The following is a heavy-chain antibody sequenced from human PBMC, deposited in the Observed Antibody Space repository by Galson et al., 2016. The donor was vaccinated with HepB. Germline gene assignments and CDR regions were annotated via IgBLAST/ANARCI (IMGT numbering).Heavy chain of an antibody. CDR2: MSSDGSDI. CDR1: GFTFSGYA. V-gene: IGHV3-74*01. D-gene: IGHD4-11*01. J-gene: IGHJ5*02. Sequence: SLRLSCAASGFTFSGYAIHWVRQVPGKGLVWVSRMSSDGSDIRYADSVKDRFTISRDDAKNTGHLQMNSLRVEDTAVYYCVRGFSHSSPPGPWGQGILVTVSS. CDR3: VRGFSHSSPPGP.